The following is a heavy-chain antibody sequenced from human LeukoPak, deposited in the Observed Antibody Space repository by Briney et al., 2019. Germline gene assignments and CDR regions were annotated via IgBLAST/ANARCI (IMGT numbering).Heavy chain of an antibody. Sequence: PGGSLRLSCAASGFTFSSYSMNWVRQAPGKGLEWVSSISSSSSYIYYADSVEGRFTISRDNAKNSLYLQMNSLRAEDTAVYYCARDLGMATMIEWHDWGQGTLVTVSS. CDR2: ISSSSSYI. CDR3: ARDLGMATMIEWHD. CDR1: GFTFSSYS. D-gene: IGHD5-24*01. J-gene: IGHJ4*02. V-gene: IGHV3-21*01.